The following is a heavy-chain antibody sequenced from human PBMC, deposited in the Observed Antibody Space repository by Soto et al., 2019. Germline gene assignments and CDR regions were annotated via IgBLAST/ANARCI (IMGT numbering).Heavy chain of an antibody. CDR2: IFPGDSDT. V-gene: IGHV5-51*01. J-gene: IGHJ3*02. Sequence: EVQLVQSGAEAKKPGESLRISCKGSGYNFANYWIGWVRQMPGKGLEWRGMIFPGDSDTKNSPSLQGQITMSVDKSDSSAYLQWRSLKASDTAMYYCAAGYTTGLDAFDIWGQGTMVTVSS. CDR1: GYNFANYW. CDR3: AAGYTTGLDAFDI. D-gene: IGHD6-13*01.